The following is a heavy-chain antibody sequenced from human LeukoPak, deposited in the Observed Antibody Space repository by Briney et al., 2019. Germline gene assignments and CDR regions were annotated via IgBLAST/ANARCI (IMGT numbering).Heavy chain of an antibody. CDR3: AAGMIAVAGTGGDY. V-gene: IGHV1-8*01. Sequence: ASVKVSCEASGYTFTSYDINWVRQATGQGLEWMGWMNPNSGNTGYAQKFQGRVTMTRNTSISTAYMELSSLGSEDTAVYYCAAGMIAVAGTGGDYWGQGTLVTVSS. J-gene: IGHJ4*02. D-gene: IGHD6-19*01. CDR1: GYTFTSYD. CDR2: MNPNSGNT.